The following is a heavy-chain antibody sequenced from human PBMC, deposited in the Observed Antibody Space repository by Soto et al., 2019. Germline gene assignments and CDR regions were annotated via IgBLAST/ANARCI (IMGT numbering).Heavy chain of an antibody. J-gene: IGHJ3*02. V-gene: IGHV3-33*01. Sequence: GGSLRLSCAASGLSLRSYGMHWVRRAPGKGLEWVALIWYDGSNKYYADSVKGRFAISRDNSKNTLYLQMNSLRAEDTALYYCARDIMVYDSSGSDTFDMWGQGTMVTVSS. CDR2: IWYDGSNK. CDR3: ARDIMVYDSSGSDTFDM. D-gene: IGHD3-22*01. CDR1: GLSLRSYG.